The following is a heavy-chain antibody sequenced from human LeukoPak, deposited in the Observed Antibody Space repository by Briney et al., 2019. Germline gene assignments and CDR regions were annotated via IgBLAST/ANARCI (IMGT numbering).Heavy chain of an antibody. CDR3: ARDRAVSWFDS. D-gene: IGHD3-10*01. CDR1: GLTFSSHG. J-gene: IGHJ5*01. Sequence: GSLRLSCAASGLTFSSHGFHWVRQAPGKGLEWVTFISLDGSKKSYADSVKGRFTFSIDDSKNTLYLEMNSLRAEDTAVYYCARDRAVSWFDSWGLGTLVAVSS. V-gene: IGHV3-33*05. CDR2: ISLDGSKK.